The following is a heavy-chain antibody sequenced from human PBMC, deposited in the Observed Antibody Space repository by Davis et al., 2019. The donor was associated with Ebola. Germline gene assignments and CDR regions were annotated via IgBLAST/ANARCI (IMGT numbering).Heavy chain of an antibody. CDR3: ARSSYQPDW. D-gene: IGHD2-2*01. V-gene: IGHV3-74*01. J-gene: IGHJ4*02. CDR1: GFTFSSYW. Sequence: PGGSLRLSCAASGFTFSSYWMHWVRQAPGKGLVWVSRINPDGSFTDYAASVKGRFTISRDNARNTVSLQMNSLRAEDTALYYCARSSYQPDWWGQGTLVTVSS. CDR2: INPDGSFT.